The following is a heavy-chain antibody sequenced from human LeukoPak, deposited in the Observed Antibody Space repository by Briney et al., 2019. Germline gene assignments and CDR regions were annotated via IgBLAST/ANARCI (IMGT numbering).Heavy chain of an antibody. V-gene: IGHV1-18*01. CDR1: GYTFTSYG. J-gene: IGHJ6*03. CDR2: ISAYNGNT. Sequence: GASVKVSCKASGYTFTSYGISWVRQAPGQGLEWMGWISAYNGNTNYAQKLQGRVTMTTDTSTSTAYMELRSLRSDDTAVYYCARVGASSSWYPEYYMDVWGKGTTVTVSS. CDR3: ARVGASSSWYPEYYMDV. D-gene: IGHD6-13*01.